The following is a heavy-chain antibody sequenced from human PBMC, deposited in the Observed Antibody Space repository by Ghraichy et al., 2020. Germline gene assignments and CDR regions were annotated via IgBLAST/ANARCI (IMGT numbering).Heavy chain of an antibody. CDR2: IYYSGST. CDR1: GGSISSGGYY. V-gene: IGHV4-31*03. Sequence: SETLSLTCTVSGGSISSGGYYWSWIRQHPGKGLEWIGYIYYSGSTYYNPSLKSRVTISVDTSKNQFSLKLSSVTAADTAVYYCASTLSSIAAAGNFDYWGQGTLVTVSS. CDR3: ASTLSSIAAAGNFDY. D-gene: IGHD6-13*01. J-gene: IGHJ4*02.